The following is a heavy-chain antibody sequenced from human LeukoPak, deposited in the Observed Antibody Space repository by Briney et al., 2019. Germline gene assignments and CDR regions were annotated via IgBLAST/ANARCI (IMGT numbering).Heavy chain of an antibody. Sequence: GGSLRLSCAASGFTFSSYWMSWVRQAPGKGLEWVANIKQDGSEKYYVDSVKGRFTISRDNAKNSLYLQMTNLRAEDTAVYYCARPPNIAAAGQDWGQGTLVTVSS. CDR3: ARPPNIAAAGQD. J-gene: IGHJ4*02. CDR2: IKQDGSEK. V-gene: IGHV3-7*01. D-gene: IGHD6-13*01. CDR1: GFTFSSYW.